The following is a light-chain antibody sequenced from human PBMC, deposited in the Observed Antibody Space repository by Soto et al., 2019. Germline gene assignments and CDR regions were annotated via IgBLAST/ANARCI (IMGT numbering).Light chain of an antibody. CDR1: SSDVGGYSY. J-gene: IGLJ1*01. V-gene: IGLV2-11*01. Sequence: QSVLTQPRPVSGSPGHSVTISCTGTSSDVGGYSYVSWYQQHPGKAPKLLISDVSKRPSGVPDRFSGSKFGNTASLTISGLQAEDEADYYCCSYAGAFIYVFGSGTKVTVL. CDR2: DVS. CDR3: CSYAGAFIYV.